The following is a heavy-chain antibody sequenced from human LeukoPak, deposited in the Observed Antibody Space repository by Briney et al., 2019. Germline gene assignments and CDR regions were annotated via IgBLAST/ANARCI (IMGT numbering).Heavy chain of an antibody. CDR1: GGSFSGYY. Sequence: SETLSLTCAVYGGSFSGYYWSWIRQPPGKGLEWIGEINHSGSTNYNPSLKSRVTISVDTSKNQFSLKLSSVTAADTAVYYCARHSRSGYSGYENAFDIWGQGTMVTVSS. V-gene: IGHV4-34*01. D-gene: IGHD5-12*01. CDR2: INHSGST. CDR3: ARHSRSGYSGYENAFDI. J-gene: IGHJ3*02.